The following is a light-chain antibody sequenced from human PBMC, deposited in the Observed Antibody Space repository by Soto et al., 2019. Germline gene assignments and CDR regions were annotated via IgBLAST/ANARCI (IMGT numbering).Light chain of an antibody. CDR2: DSI. Sequence: QSVLTQPPSVSAAPGQKVTISCSGSSSNIGGYFVSWYQQFPGTAPKLLIYDSIQRPSGIPDRFSGSKSGTSATLAITGLQTGDEADYYCGTWDISLSIVVFGGGTKVNVL. CDR1: SSNIGGYF. CDR3: GTWDISLSIVV. J-gene: IGLJ2*01. V-gene: IGLV1-51*01.